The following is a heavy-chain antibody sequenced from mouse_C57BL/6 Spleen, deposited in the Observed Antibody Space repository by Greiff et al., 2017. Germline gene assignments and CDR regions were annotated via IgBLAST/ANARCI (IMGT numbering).Heavy chain of an antibody. CDR2: INPSSGYT. J-gene: IGHJ4*01. V-gene: IGHV1-7*01. Sequence: VQLQQSGAELAKPGASVKLSCKASGYTFTSYWMHWVKQRPGQGLEWIGYINPSSGYTKYNHKFKDKATLTADKSTSTAYMQLRSLTNEDSAVYSCARRGLTCYAMDYGGQGTSVTVSS. CDR3: ARRGLTCYAMDY. CDR1: GYTFTSYW. D-gene: IGHD1-3*01.